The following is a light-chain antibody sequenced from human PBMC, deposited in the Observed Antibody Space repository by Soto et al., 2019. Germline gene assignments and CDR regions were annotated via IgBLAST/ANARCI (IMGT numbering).Light chain of an antibody. CDR1: SSDVGGYNY. CDR2: DVS. J-gene: IGLJ1*01. CDR3: SSYTSSSTRV. V-gene: IGLV2-14*01. Sequence: QSVLTQTASVSGSPGQSITIFCPGTSSDVGGYNYVSWYQQHPGKAPKLMIYDVSNRPSGVSNRFSGSKSGNTASLTISGLQAEDEADYYCSSYTSSSTRVFGTGTKVTVL.